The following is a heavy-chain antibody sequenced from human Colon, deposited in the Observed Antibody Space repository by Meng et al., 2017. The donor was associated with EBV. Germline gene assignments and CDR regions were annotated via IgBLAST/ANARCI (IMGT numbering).Heavy chain of an antibody. D-gene: IGHD5/OR15-5a*01. CDR3: ARGPSRCLQFSFDY. Sequence: QLQQSGPRLLKPSQTLSLACTVAGGSISSGGYYWSWIRQHPGKRLEWIGYIYYSGSTYYTPSLKSRVTISIDTSKNQFSLKLSSVTAADTAVYYCARGPSRCLQFSFDYWGQGTLVTVSS. J-gene: IGHJ4*02. V-gene: IGHV4-31*03. CDR2: IYYSGST. CDR1: GGSISSGGYY.